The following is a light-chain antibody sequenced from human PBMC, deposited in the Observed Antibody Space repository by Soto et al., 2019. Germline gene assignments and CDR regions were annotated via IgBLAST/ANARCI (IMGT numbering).Light chain of an antibody. V-gene: IGKV4-1*01. Sequence: DTVMTQSPDSLAVSLGETATIKCKSSQNLFYTSSNKSYLAWYQQKPGQRPRLLIYWASTRESGVPDRFSGSGSGTDFTLSISNLQADDGAVYYCHQYYSAPQAFGGGTKVEI. CDR1: QNLFYTSSNKSY. J-gene: IGKJ4*01. CDR3: HQYYSAPQA. CDR2: WAS.